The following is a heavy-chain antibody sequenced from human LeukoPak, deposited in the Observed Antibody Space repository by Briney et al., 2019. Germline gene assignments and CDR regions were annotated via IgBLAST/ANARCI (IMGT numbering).Heavy chain of an antibody. D-gene: IGHD1-1*01. CDR3: ARDQDEDRAGTTYDW. Sequence: GGSLRLSCAASGFPFSGYWMYWLRQAPGKGMVWVSRIKPDGSYTSYADFVKGRFTVSRDNAKNSLFLQMNSLRAEDTAVYYCARDQDEDRAGTTYDWWGQGTLVTVSS. J-gene: IGHJ4*02. CDR1: GFPFSGYW. CDR2: IKPDGSYT. V-gene: IGHV3-74*01.